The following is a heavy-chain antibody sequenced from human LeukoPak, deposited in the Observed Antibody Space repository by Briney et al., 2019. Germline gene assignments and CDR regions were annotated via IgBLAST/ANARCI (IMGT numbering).Heavy chain of an antibody. V-gene: IGHV3-66*01. CDR3: ARGSFYYED. Sequence: PGGSLRLSCAASGFTVSSNYMTWVRRAPGRGLEWVSIIYSGGNTYYADSVKGRFTISRDTSKNTLHLQMNSLKAEDTAVYYCARGSFYYEDWGQGTLVTVSS. D-gene: IGHD3-22*01. CDR1: GFTVSSNY. CDR2: IYSGGNT. J-gene: IGHJ1*01.